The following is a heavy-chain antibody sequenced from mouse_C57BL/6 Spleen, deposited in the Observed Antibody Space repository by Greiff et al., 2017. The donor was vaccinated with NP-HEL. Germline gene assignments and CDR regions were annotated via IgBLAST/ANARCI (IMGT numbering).Heavy chain of an antibody. CDR3: ARATTVVAKGWYFDV. V-gene: IGHV5-4*01. D-gene: IGHD1-1*01. CDR2: ISDGGSYT. J-gene: IGHJ1*03. CDR1: GFTFSSYA. Sequence: DVQLVESGGGLVKPGGSLKLSCAASGFTFSSYAMSWVRQTPEKRLEWVATISDGGSYTYYPDNVKGRFTITRDNAKNNLYLQMSHLKSEDTAMYYCARATTVVAKGWYFDVWGTGTTVTVSS.